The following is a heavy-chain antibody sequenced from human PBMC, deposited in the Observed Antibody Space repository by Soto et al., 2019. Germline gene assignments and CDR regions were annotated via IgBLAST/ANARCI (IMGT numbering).Heavy chain of an antibody. J-gene: IGHJ3*02. V-gene: IGHV4-34*01. CDR1: GGSFSRYY. D-gene: IGHD3-9*01. CDR3: ARGAPFDYDVLTSRSPPHAYDI. CDR2: INHSGST. Sequence: PSETLTLTCAVYGGSFSRYYWRWIRPPPGKGLEWIGEINHSGSTNYNPSLKSRVTISVDTSKNQFSLKLSSVPAADTAVYYCARGAPFDYDVLTSRSPPHAYDIWGQGAMVTDSS.